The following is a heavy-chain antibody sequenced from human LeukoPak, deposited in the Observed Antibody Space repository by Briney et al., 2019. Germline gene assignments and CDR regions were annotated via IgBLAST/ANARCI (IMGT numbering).Heavy chain of an antibody. CDR3: ARAGVGLWFGELQ. CDR2: IYYSGST. D-gene: IGHD3-10*01. J-gene: IGHJ4*02. CDR1: GGSISSYY. V-gene: IGHV4-59*01. Sequence: RASETLSLTCTVSGGSISSYYWSWIRQPPGKGLEWIGYIYYSGSTNYNPSLKSRVTISVDTSKNQFSLKLSSVTAADTAVYYCARAGVGLWFGELQWGQGTLVTVSS.